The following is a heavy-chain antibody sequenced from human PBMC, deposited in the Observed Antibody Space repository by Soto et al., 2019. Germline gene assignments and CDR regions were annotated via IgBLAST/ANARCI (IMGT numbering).Heavy chain of an antibody. V-gene: IGHV3-23*01. CDR3: AKDVQPVAGPFDY. J-gene: IGHJ4*02. D-gene: IGHD6-19*01. CDR1: GFTFSNYA. CDR2: ISGGGGTT. Sequence: PGGSLRLSCAASGFTFSNYAMSWVRQAPGKGLEWVSAISGGGGTTYYADSVKGRFTVSRDNSKNTLYLLMSSLRAEDTAVYYCAKDVQPVAGPFDYWGQGTLVTVSS.